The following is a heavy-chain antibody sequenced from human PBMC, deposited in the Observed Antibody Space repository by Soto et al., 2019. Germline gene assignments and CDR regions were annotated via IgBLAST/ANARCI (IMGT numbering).Heavy chain of an antibody. V-gene: IGHV1-18*04. D-gene: IGHD4-4*01. J-gene: IGHJ4*02. CDR2: MNAYNGNS. CDR3: ARAQTPTEIDY. Sequence: QVQLVQSGAEVKKPGASVKVSCKASGYIFTNYGISWVRKAPGQGLEWMGWMNAYNGNSNYAQKVQGRVTMTTDKSTNTAYMELRSLRSDDTAVYFCARAQTPTEIDYWGQGTLVTVSS. CDR1: GYIFTNYG.